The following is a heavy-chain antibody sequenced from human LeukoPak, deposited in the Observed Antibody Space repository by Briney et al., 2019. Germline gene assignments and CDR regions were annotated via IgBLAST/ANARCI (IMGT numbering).Heavy chain of an antibody. V-gene: IGHV3-20*04. CDR1: GFTFSSYS. D-gene: IGHD3-16*01. Sequence: GGSLRLSCAASGFTFSSYSMNWVRQAPGKGLEWVSGINWNGGSTGYADSVKGRFTISRDNAKNSLYLQLNSLRAEDTALYYCARDLVTSGGVSNDYWGQGTLVTVSS. CDR3: ARDLVTSGGVSNDY. J-gene: IGHJ4*02. CDR2: INWNGGST.